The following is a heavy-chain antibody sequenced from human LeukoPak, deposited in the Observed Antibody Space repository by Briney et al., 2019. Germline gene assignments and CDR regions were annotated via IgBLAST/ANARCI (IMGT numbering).Heavy chain of an antibody. V-gene: IGHV3-23*01. Sequence: GGSLRLSCAASGFTFSSYAMSWVRQAPGKGLEWVSAISGSGGSTYYADSVKGRFTISRVNSKNTLYLQMNSLRAEDTAVYYCAKRPASPVAGTDYWGQGALVTVSS. J-gene: IGHJ4*02. CDR1: GFTFSSYA. D-gene: IGHD6-19*01. CDR3: AKRPASPVAGTDY. CDR2: ISGSGGST.